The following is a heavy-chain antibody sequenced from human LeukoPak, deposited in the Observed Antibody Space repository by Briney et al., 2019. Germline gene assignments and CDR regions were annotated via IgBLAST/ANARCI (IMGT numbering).Heavy chain of an antibody. J-gene: IGHJ6*02. CDR3: ARGFYGSVTYYNAEKHGMDV. CDR2: IRYDGSNK. CDR1: GFTFSSYA. V-gene: IGHV3-30*02. D-gene: IGHD3-10*01. Sequence: GGSLRLSCAASGFTFSSYAMHWVRQAPGKGLEWVAFIRYDGSNKYYADSVRGRFTISRDNAKNSLYLQMNSLRAEDTAVYYCARGFYGSVTYYNAEKHGMDVWGQGTTVTVSS.